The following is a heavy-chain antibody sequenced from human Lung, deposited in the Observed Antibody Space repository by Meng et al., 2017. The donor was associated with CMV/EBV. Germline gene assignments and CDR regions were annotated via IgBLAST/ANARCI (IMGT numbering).Heavy chain of an antibody. V-gene: IGHV4-61*01. CDR3: ARLGGLRFAFWYGMDV. CDR2: IYYSGST. D-gene: IGHD3-3*01. Sequence: SXTXSLXCTVSGGSVSSGSYYWSWIRQPPGKGLERIGYIYYSGSTNYNPSLKSRVTISVDTSKNQFSLKLSSVTAADTAVYYCARLGGLRFAFWYGMDVWXQGTXVTVSS. J-gene: IGHJ6*02. CDR1: GGSVSSGSYY.